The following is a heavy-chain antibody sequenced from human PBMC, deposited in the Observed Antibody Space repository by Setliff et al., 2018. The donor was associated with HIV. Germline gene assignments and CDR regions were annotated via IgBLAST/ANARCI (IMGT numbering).Heavy chain of an antibody. D-gene: IGHD1-26*01. Sequence: PGGSLRLSCAASGFTVSSNYMYWVRQAPGKGLEWVSVFYSGGSRYYADSVRGRFTISRDNSKNTLYLQMNSLRTEDTAVYYCAREAYSGSYDWFDPWGQGTLVTVSS. CDR3: AREAYSGSYDWFDP. CDR1: GFTVSSNY. V-gene: IGHV3-66*02. J-gene: IGHJ5*02. CDR2: FYSGGSR.